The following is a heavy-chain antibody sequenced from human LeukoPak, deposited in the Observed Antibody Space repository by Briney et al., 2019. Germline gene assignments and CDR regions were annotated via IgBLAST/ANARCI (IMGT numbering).Heavy chain of an antibody. CDR3: ARYRLTDSPINWFDP. J-gene: IGHJ5*02. Sequence: VSVKVSCKASGYSFSSFGITWVRQAPGQGLEWMGWISAHTGNTEYAQKFQGRVTMTTDTSTNTADMELGSLMSDDTAVYYCARYRLTDSPINWFDPWGQGTLVTVSS. CDR2: ISAHTGNT. V-gene: IGHV1-18*01. D-gene: IGHD1-14*01. CDR1: GYSFSSFG.